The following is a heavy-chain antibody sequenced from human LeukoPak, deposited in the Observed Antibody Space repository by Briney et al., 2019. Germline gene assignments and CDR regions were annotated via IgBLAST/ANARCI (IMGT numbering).Heavy chain of an antibody. V-gene: IGHV5-51*01. CDR3: ARDRPPAMTTVAVVPYDY. J-gene: IGHJ4*02. CDR1: GYSFTSYW. D-gene: IGHD4-23*01. CDR2: IYPGDSDT. Sequence: GESLKISCKGSGYSFTSYWIGWVRQMPGKGLEWMGIIYPGDSDTRYSPSFQGQVTISADKSISTAYLQWSSLKASDTAVYYCARDRPPAMTTVAVVPYDYWGQGTLVTVSS.